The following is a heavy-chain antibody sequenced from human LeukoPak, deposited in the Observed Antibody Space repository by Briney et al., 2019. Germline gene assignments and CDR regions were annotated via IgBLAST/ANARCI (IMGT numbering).Heavy chain of an antibody. Sequence: ASVKVSCKASGYTFTDYYIHWVRQAPGQGLEWMGWISPNRGGTKYAQNFQGRVTMTRDTSISTAYMELSRLRSDDTAVYYCAKVWYAGFDYWGQGTLVTVSS. V-gene: IGHV1-2*02. D-gene: IGHD2-8*01. CDR2: ISPNRGGT. J-gene: IGHJ4*02. CDR3: AKVWYAGFDY. CDR1: GYTFTDYY.